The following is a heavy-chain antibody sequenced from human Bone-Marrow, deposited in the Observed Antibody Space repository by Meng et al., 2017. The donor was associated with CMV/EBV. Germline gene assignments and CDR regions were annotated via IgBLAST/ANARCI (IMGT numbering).Heavy chain of an antibody. CDR2: ISSTSTYV. CDR3: ARVSGEADGA. Sequence: ETLSLTCAVSGFTFSAYSMNWVRQAPGKGLEWVSSISSTSTYVYYADSVKGRFTISRDNAKNSLYLQMNSLRVEDTAVYYCARVSGEADGAWGQGTLVTVSS. CDR1: GFTFSAYS. V-gene: IGHV3-21*06. D-gene: IGHD3-16*01. J-gene: IGHJ4*02.